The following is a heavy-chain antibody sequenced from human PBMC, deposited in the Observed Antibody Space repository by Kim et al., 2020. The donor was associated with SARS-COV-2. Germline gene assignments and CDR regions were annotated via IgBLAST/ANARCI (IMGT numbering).Heavy chain of an antibody. D-gene: IGHD3-10*01. V-gene: IGHV3-33*06. Sequence: VQGRFTISRDNSKNTLYLQMNSLRAEDTAVYYCAKDRDSGSYTTGLDYWGQGILVTVSS. J-gene: IGHJ4*02. CDR3: AKDRDSGSYTTGLDY.